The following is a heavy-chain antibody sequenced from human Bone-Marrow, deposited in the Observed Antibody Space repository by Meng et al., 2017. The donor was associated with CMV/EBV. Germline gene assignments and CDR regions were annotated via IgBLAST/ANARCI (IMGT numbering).Heavy chain of an antibody. CDR3: ARDPRGSYQGIFDY. CDR2: ISYDGSNK. Sequence: GESLKISCAASGFTFSSYAMHWVRQAPGKGLEWVAVISYDGSNKYYADSVKGRFTISRDNSKNTLYLQMISLRAEDTAVYYCARDPRGSYQGIFDYWGQGTLVTVSS. D-gene: IGHD1-26*01. J-gene: IGHJ4*02. CDR1: GFTFSSYA. V-gene: IGHV3-30*04.